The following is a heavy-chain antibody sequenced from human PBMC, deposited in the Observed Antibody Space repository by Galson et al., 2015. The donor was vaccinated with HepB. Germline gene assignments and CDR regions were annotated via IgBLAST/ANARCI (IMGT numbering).Heavy chain of an antibody. D-gene: IGHD3-22*01. CDR3: AHYDSLVSYFDY. CDR2: IYWDDDK. J-gene: IGHJ4*02. CDR1: GFSLSTGGAT. Sequence: PALVISTQTLTLTCTFSGFSLSTGGATVGWIRQPPGKALEWLVLIYWDDDKRYSPPLNSRLTITKDTSNNQVVLTMTNMDPVDTGTEYGAHYDSLVSYFDYWGQGILVTVSS. V-gene: IGHV2-5*02.